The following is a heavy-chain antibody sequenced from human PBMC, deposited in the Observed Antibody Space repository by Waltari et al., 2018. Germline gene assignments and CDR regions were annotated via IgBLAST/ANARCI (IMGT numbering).Heavy chain of an antibody. CDR1: GFTFSSYA. D-gene: IGHD6-13*01. CDR3: AKVIAAAGTGSGWFDP. CDR2: IGCSGGST. J-gene: IGHJ5*02. V-gene: IGHV3-23*01. Sequence: EVQLLESGGGLVQPGGSLRLSCAASGFTFSSYAMSWVRQAPGKGLEWVSAIGCSGGSTYYADSVKGRFTISRDNSKNTLYLQMNSLRAEDTAVYYCAKVIAAAGTGSGWFDPWGQGTLVTVSS.